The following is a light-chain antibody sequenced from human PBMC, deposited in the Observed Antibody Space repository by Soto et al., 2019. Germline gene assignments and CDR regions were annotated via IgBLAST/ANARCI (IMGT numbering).Light chain of an antibody. CDR1: QSIGSY. Sequence: DIQMTQSPSSLSASVGDRVTITCRASQSIGSYLIWYQQKPGKAPKLLIYAASSLQSGVPSRFSSRRSGTHIKLTISNLQPEDFATYHCQQSYSTPFTFGPATKLNIK. J-gene: IGKJ3*01. V-gene: IGKV1-39*01. CDR2: AAS. CDR3: QQSYSTPFT.